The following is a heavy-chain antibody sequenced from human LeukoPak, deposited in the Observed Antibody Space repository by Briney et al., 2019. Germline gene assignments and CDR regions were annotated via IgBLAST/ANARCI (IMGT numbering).Heavy chain of an antibody. CDR1: GGSFSGYY. CDR2: INHSGST. V-gene: IGHV4-34*01. J-gene: IGHJ6*03. CDR3: ARDARDDSSGYYYYYYYYMDV. D-gene: IGHD3-22*01. Sequence: SETLSLTCAVYGGSFSGYYWSWIRQPPGKGLEWIGEINHSGSTNYNPSLKSRVTISVDTSKNQFSLKLSSVTAADTAVYYCARDARDDSSGYYYYYYYYMDVWGKGTTVTISS.